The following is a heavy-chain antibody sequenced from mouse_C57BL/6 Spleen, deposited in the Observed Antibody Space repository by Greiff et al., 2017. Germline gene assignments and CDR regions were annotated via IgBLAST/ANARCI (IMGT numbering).Heavy chain of an antibody. Sequence: VQLQQPGAELVRPGSSVKLSCKASGYTFTSYWMDWVKQRPGQGLEWIGNIYPSDSETHYNQKFKDKATLTVDKSSSTAYMQLSSLTSEDSAVYYGAREGDRRGDAMDYWGQGTSVTVSS. J-gene: IGHJ4*01. CDR3: AREGDRRGDAMDY. CDR2: IYPSDSET. D-gene: IGHD3-3*01. V-gene: IGHV1-61*01. CDR1: GYTFTSYW.